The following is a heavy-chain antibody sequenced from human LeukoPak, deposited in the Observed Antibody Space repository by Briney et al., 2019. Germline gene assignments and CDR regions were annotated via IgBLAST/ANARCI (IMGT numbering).Heavy chain of an antibody. CDR3: ARIYGEPVYYYYYYYMDV. J-gene: IGHJ6*03. Sequence: PGGSLRLSCAASGFTFSDHYMDWVRQAPGKGLEWVGRTRNKANSYTTEYAASVKGRFTISRDDSKNSLYLQMNSLKTEDTAVYYCARIYGEPVYYYYYYYMDVWGKGTTVTVSS. CDR1: GFTFSDHY. CDR2: TRNKANSYTT. V-gene: IGHV3-72*01. D-gene: IGHD4-17*01.